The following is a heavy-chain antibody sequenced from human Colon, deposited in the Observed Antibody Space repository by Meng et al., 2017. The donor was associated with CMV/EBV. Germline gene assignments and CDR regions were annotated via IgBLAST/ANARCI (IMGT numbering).Heavy chain of an antibody. D-gene: IGHD6-6*01. CDR3: AKDRGSRSPDY. CDR2: MRFDGSIT. CDR1: GFTFSNYA. J-gene: IGHJ4*02. V-gene: IGHV3-30*02. Sequence: GGSLRLSCAASGFTFSNYAMHWFRQVPGKGLDWVAFMRFDGSITYYAESVKGRSTISRDNSKNTLYLQMDSLRDEDSAVYYCAKDRGSRSPDYWGQGTLVTVSS.